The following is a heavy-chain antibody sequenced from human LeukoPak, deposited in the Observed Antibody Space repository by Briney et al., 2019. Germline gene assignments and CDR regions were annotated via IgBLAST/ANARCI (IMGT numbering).Heavy chain of an antibody. CDR2: IIPIFGTA. V-gene: IGHV1-69*01. D-gene: IGHD3-9*01. CDR3: ARDKGVLRYFDWFQNWFDP. J-gene: IGHJ5*02. CDR1: GGTFSSYA. Sequence: SSVKVSCKAPGGTFSSYAISWVRQAPGQGLEWMGGIIPIFGTANYAQKFQGRVTITADESTSTAYMELSSLRSEDTAVYYCARDKGVLRYFDWFQNWFDPWGQGTLVTVSS.